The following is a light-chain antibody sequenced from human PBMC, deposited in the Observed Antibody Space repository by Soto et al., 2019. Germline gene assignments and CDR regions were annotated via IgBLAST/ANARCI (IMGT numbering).Light chain of an antibody. CDR1: SSDVGSYNR. V-gene: IGLV2-18*02. J-gene: IGLJ2*01. CDR3: SSYTRSSTVV. CDR2: EVN. Sequence: QSALTQPPSVSGSPGQSVTISCTGTSSDVGSYNRVSWYQQPPGTAPKLMIYEVNNRPSGVPDRFSGSKSGNTASLTISGLQAEDEADYYCSSYTRSSTVVFGGGTQLTVL.